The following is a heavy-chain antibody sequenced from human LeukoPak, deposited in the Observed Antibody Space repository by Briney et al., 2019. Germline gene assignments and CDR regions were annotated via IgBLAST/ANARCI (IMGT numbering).Heavy chain of an antibody. CDR3: ARARVGSSSWYYYYYYMDV. J-gene: IGHJ6*03. CDR1: GGSISSYY. CDR2: IYYSGST. Sequence: SETLSLTCTVSGGSISSYYWSWIRQPPGKGLEWIGYIYYSGSTNYNPSLKSRVTISVDTSKNQFSLKLSSVTAADTAVYYCARARVGSSSWYYYYYYMDVWGKGTTVTVSS. V-gene: IGHV4-59*01. D-gene: IGHD6-13*01.